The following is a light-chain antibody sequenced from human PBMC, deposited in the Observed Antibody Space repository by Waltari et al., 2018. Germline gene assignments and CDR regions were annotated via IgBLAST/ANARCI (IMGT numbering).Light chain of an antibody. V-gene: IGKV1-39*01. CDR1: QSISSY. CDR3: QQSYSTPYT. CDR2: AAS. J-gene: IGKJ2*01. Sequence: DIQMTQSPSSLSASVGDRVTITFRASQSISSYLHWYQQKPGKAPKLLIYAASSLQSGVQSRFSGSGSGTDFTLTISSLQPEDFATYYCQQSYSTPYTFGQGTKLEIK.